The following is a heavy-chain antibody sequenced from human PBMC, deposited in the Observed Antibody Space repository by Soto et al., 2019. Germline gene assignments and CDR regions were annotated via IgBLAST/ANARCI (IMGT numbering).Heavy chain of an antibody. V-gene: IGHV1-24*01. CDR3: ATDSCSGGSCYPEGDAFDI. CDR2: FDPEDGET. CDR1: GYTLTELS. D-gene: IGHD2-15*01. Sequence: QVQLVQSGAEVKKPGASVKVSCKVSGYTLTELSMHWVRQAPGKGLEWMGGFDPEDGETIYAQKFQGRVTMTEDTSTDTAYMELSSLRSEDTAVYYCATDSCSGGSCYPEGDAFDIWGQGTMVTVSS. J-gene: IGHJ3*02.